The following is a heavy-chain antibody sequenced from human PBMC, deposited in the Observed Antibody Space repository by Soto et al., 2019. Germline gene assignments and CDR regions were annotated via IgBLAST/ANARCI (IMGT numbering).Heavy chain of an antibody. V-gene: IGHV4-31*03. CDR3: ARGGNLMTTVTKTGDDAFDI. Sequence: QVQLQESGPGLVKPSQTLSLTCTVSGGSISSGGYYWSWIRQHPGKGLEWIGYIYYSGSTYYNPSLKSRVTISVDTAKNQFSLQLSSVTAADTAVYYCARGGNLMTTVTKTGDDAFDIWGQGTMVTVSS. CDR2: IYYSGST. D-gene: IGHD4-17*01. CDR1: GGSISSGGYY. J-gene: IGHJ3*02.